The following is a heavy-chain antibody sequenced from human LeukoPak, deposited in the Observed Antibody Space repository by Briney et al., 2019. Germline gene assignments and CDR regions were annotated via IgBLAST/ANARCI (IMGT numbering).Heavy chain of an antibody. CDR2: IPSSGSII. Sequence: HPGGSLRLSCAASGFTFNTYEMNWVRQAPGEGLEWLAYIPSSGSIIYYADYVKGRFTISRDNAKNSLYLQMNSLRAEDTAVYYCARGGWNYVFNYWGQGTLVTVSS. CDR3: ARGGWNYVFNY. D-gene: IGHD1-7*01. V-gene: IGHV3-48*03. J-gene: IGHJ4*02. CDR1: GFTFNTYE.